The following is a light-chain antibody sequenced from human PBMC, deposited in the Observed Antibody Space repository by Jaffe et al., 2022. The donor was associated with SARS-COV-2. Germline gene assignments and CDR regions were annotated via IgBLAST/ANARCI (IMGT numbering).Light chain of an antibody. Sequence: YVLTQPPSVSVAPGQTARLACGGDNIGSYSVHWYQQKAGQAPVLIVSHDTDRPSGVPARFSGSNSANTATLTISGVEAGDEADYFCQVWLRGTGGPVVFGGGTKLTVL. V-gene: IGLV3-21*02. CDR1: NIGSYS. CDR2: HDT. CDR3: QVWLRGTGGPVV. J-gene: IGLJ2*01.